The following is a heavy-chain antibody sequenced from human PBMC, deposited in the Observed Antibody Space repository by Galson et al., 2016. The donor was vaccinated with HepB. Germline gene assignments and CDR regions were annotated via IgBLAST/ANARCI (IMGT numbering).Heavy chain of an antibody. Sequence: SETLSLTCTVSGASISSYYWSWIRQPPGKGLEWIGYIYYSGSTNYNPSLKSRFTISVDTSKKQFSLKLNSVTAADPAVYYCARAYYDILTAYSYFDYWGQGILVTVSS. V-gene: IGHV4-59*01. J-gene: IGHJ4*02. D-gene: IGHD3-9*01. CDR1: GASISSYY. CDR2: IYYSGST. CDR3: ARAYYDILTAYSYFDY.